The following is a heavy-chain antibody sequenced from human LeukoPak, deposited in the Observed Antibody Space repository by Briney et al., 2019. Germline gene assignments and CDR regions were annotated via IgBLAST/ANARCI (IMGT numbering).Heavy chain of an antibody. J-gene: IGHJ3*02. CDR1: GFTFSSYS. D-gene: IGHD2-15*01. Sequence: GGYLRLSCAASGFTFSSYSMNWVRQAPGKGLEWVSSISSSSSYIYYADSVKGRFTISRDNAKNSLYLQMNSLRAEDTAVYYCARDGQWQLLDALDIWGQGTMVTVSS. V-gene: IGHV3-21*01. CDR3: ARDGQWQLLDALDI. CDR2: ISSSSSYI.